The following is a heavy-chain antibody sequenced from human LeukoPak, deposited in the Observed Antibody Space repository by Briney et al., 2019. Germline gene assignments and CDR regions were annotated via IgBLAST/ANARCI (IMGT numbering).Heavy chain of an antibody. CDR1: GFRFTSFG. D-gene: IGHD4-11*01. J-gene: IGHJ5*02. CDR2: ISNYFGVT. Sequence: GASVKVSYKASGFRFTSFGVSWVRQAPGQGLEWMGWISNYFGVTHYAEKFEDRVTMTVDTSTTTAYMELRSLRYDDTAVYYCARDSDYSGNGNGDWFEPWVQGTVVTVSS. V-gene: IGHV1-18*04. CDR3: ARDSDYSGNGNGDWFEP.